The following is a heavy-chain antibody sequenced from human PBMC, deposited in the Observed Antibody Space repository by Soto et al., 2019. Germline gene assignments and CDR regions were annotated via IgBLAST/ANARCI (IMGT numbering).Heavy chain of an antibody. Sequence: EVQLVESGGGLVQPGGSLRLSCAASGFTFSSYWMSWVRQAPGKWLEWVANIKQDGSEKYYVDSVKGRFTISRDNAKNSLYLQMNSLSAEDTAVYYCAGGLRWLQGLYYFDYGGQGTLVTVAS. CDR3: AGGLRWLQGLYYFDY. J-gene: IGHJ4*02. V-gene: IGHV3-7*04. D-gene: IGHD4-17*01. CDR1: GFTFSSYW. CDR2: IKQDGSEK.